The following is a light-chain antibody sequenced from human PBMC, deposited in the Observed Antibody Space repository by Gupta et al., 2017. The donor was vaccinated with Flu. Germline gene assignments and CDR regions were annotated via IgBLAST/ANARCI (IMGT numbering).Light chain of an antibody. CDR2: QNN. CDR1: SSNIANNY. V-gene: IGLV1-51*01. Sequence: SDLTQPPSLSAAPGQKVTISCSGSSSNIANNYVSWYQHLPGTAPKPLIYQNNQRPSGIPDRFSGSKSGTSATLGIAGLQTGDEADYYCETWDSTLSAGVFGGGTRLTVL. J-gene: IGLJ2*01. CDR3: ETWDSTLSAGV.